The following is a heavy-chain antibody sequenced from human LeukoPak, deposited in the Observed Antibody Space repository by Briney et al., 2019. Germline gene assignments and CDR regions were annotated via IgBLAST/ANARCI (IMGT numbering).Heavy chain of an antibody. CDR1: GFTFSSYS. V-gene: IGHV3-15*01. CDR3: TTMSGYEGPLYYYYYYMDV. J-gene: IGHJ6*03. D-gene: IGHD3-3*01. CDR2: IKSKTDGGTT. Sequence: GGSLRLSCAASGFTFSSYSMNWVRQAPGKGLEWVGRIKSKTDGGTTDCAAPVKGRFTISRDDSKNTLYLQMNSLKTEDTAVYYCTTMSGYEGPLYYYYYYMDVWGKGTTVTVSS.